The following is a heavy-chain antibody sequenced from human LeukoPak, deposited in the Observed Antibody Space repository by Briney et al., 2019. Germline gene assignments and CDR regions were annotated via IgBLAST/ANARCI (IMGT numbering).Heavy chain of an antibody. CDR1: GYTLINYG. Sequence: ASVKVSCKASGYTLINYGFGISWVRQAPGQGLEWMGGIIPLFGKANYAQKFQGRVTITADESTSTAYMELSSLRSEDTAVYYCARDSSEFRSLIPHWGQGTLVTVSS. CDR2: IIPLFGKA. V-gene: IGHV1-69*13. J-gene: IGHJ1*01. CDR3: ARDSSEFRSLIPH. D-gene: IGHD2-21*01.